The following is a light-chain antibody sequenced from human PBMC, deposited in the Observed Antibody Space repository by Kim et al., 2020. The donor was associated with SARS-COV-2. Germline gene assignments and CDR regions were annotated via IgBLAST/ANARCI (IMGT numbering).Light chain of an antibody. Sequence: SYELTQPPSVSVAPGKTARITCGGNNIGSKSVYWYQQKPGQAPVLVIYYDSDRPSGIPERFSGSNSGNTATLTISRVEAGDEADYYCQVWDSSSDHPGALFGGGTQLTVL. J-gene: IGLJ2*01. V-gene: IGLV3-21*04. CDR2: YDS. CDR3: QVWDSSSDHPGAL. CDR1: NIGSKS.